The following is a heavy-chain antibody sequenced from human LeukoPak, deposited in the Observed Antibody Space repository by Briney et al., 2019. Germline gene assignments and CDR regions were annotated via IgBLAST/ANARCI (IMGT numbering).Heavy chain of an antibody. CDR3: ARSAAGRQYGSGDY. Sequence: GGSLRLSCEASGFNFNGYVMHWVRQPPGKGLEWVAVISHDGSDQYYADSVKGRFIISRDSSRNTLYLQLNSPRPEDTAVYYCARSAAGRQYGSGDYWGQGTLVTVSS. J-gene: IGHJ4*02. D-gene: IGHD3-10*01. CDR1: GFNFNGYV. V-gene: IGHV3-30*04. CDR2: ISHDGSDQ.